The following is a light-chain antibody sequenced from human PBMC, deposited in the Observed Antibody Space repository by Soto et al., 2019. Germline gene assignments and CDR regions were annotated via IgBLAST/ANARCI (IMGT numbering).Light chain of an antibody. V-gene: IGKV3-15*01. J-gene: IGKJ1*01. Sequence: EIVMTQSPATLSVSPGERATLSCRASQSVSSNLAWYRQKPGQAPRLLIYGASTRATGVLTRFSGSGYGTEFTLTVSRLQSEDFAVYYCQQYHNWWTFGQGTKVEIK. CDR2: GAS. CDR1: QSVSSN. CDR3: QQYHNWWT.